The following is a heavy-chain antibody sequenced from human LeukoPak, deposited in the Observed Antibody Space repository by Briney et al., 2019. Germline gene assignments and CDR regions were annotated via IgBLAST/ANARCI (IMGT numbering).Heavy chain of an antibody. CDR2: IYYSGST. V-gene: IGHV4-39*07. CDR3: ARKVEQTSNWFDP. CDR1: GGSISSSSYY. J-gene: IGHJ5*02. D-gene: IGHD1-1*01. Sequence: SETLSLTCTVSGGSISSSSYYWGWIRQPPGKGLEWIGSIYYSGSTNYNPSLKSRVTISVDTSKNQFSLKLSSVTAADTAVYYCARKVEQTSNWFDPWGQGTLVTVSS.